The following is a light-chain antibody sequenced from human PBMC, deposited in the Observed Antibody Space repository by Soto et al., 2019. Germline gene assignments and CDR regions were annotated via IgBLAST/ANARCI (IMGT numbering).Light chain of an antibody. CDR2: GAS. CDR1: QSVSSTY. J-gene: IGKJ1*01. CDR3: QQYGSSPET. V-gene: IGKV3-20*01. Sequence: EIVLTQSPGTLSLSPGERATLSCRASQSVSSTYVAWYQQKPGQTPRLLIYGASSRATGIPDRFSGSGSGTDFTLTISRLAPEDFAVYYCQQYGSSPETFGQGTKVDIK.